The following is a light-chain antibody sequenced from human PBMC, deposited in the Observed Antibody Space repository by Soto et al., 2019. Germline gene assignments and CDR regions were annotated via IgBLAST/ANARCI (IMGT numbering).Light chain of an antibody. V-gene: IGKV3-20*01. CDR3: QQYVSSPWA. Sequence: EILLTHSPGTLSLSPGERATLSFSSIQIVTNSFLSWYHQQPCHPPSPLTYGASRRATGIPERFTGSGSGTDFTLTISRLEPEDFAVYYCQQYVSSPWAFGQGTKVDIK. CDR1: QIVTNSF. J-gene: IGKJ1*01. CDR2: GAS.